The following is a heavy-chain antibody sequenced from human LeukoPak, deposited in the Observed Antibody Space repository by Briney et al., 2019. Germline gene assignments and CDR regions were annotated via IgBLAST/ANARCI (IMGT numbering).Heavy chain of an antibody. V-gene: IGHV3-23*01. CDR3: AKAHIVVVTAMALDY. J-gene: IGHJ4*02. CDR1: GFTFSSYA. D-gene: IGHD2-21*02. Sequence: PGGSLRLSCAASGFTFSSYAMSWVRRAPGKGLEWLSSISGSGGTTYYADSVKGRFTISRDDSKNTLYLQMNSLRAEDTAVYYCAKAHIVVVTAMALDYWGQGTLVTVSS. CDR2: ISGSGGTT.